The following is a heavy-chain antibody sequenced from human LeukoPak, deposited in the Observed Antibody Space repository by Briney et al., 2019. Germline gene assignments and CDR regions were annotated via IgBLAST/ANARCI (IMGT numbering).Heavy chain of an antibody. Sequence: PGGSLRLPCAASGFTFSSYSMSWVRQAPGKGLEWVSAISGSGGNTYYADSLKGRFNISRDNSKNTLYLQMNSLRAEDTAVYYCAKAQHRVVVPATFDYWGQGTLVTVSS. V-gene: IGHV3-23*01. CDR2: ISGSGGNT. J-gene: IGHJ4*02. CDR1: GFTFSSYS. CDR3: AKAQHRVVVPATFDY. D-gene: IGHD2-21*01.